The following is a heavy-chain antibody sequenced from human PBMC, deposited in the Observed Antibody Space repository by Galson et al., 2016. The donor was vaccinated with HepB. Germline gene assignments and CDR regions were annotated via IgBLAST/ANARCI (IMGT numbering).Heavy chain of an antibody. CDR3: AKDHSMVRGRITVYYYYGVDV. D-gene: IGHD3-10*01. Sequence: SLRLSCAASGFTFSSYAMNWVRQAPGKGLEWVSSISGSGSSAHYADFVKGRFTISRDNSKNTLYLQMNSLRDEDTAVYYCAKDHSMVRGRITVYYYYGVDVWGQGTTVTVSS. CDR1: GFTFSSYA. CDR2: ISGSGSSA. V-gene: IGHV3-23*01. J-gene: IGHJ6*02.